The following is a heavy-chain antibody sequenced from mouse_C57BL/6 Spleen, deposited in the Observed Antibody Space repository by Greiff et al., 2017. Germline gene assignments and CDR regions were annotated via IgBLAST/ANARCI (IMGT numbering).Heavy chain of an antibody. V-gene: IGHV1-61*01. CDR2: IYPSDSET. D-gene: IGHD1-1*01. CDR3: AREALYYGSSYLYYFAY. Sequence: QVQLQQPGAELVRPGSSVKLSCKASGYTFTSYWMDWVKQRPGQGLEWIGNIYPSDSETHYNQKFKDKATLTVDKSSSTAYMQLSSLTSEDSAVYYCAREALYYGSSYLYYFAYWGQGTTLTVSS. CDR1: GYTFTSYW. J-gene: IGHJ2*01.